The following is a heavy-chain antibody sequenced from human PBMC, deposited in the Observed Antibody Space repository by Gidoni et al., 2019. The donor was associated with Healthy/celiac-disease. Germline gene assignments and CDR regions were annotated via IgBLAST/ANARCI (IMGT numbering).Heavy chain of an antibody. CDR1: GGSFSGYY. D-gene: IGHD4-17*01. CDR2: INHSGST. J-gene: IGHJ4*02. Sequence: QVQLQQWGAGLLKPSETLSLTCAVYGGSFSGYYWSWIRQPPGKGLEWIGEINHSGSTNYNPSLKSRVTISVDTSKNQFSLKLSSVTAADTAVYYCARAPAYGDYFWNYWGQGTLVTVSS. V-gene: IGHV4-34*01. CDR3: ARAPAYGDYFWNY.